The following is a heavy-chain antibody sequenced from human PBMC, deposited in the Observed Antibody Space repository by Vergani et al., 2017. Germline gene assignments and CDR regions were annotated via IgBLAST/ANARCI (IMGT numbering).Heavy chain of an antibody. CDR2: INPSGGST. J-gene: IGHJ6*02. CDR1: GYTFTSYY. D-gene: IGHD3-10*01. V-gene: IGHV1-46*01. CDR3: AGAHMVRGVIIGHYYCYGMDV. Sequence: QVQLVQSGAEVKKPGASVKVSCKASGYTFTSYYMHWVRQAPGQGLEWMGIINPSGGSTSYAQKCQGRVTMTRDTSTSTVYMELSSLRSEDTAVYYCAGAHMVRGVIIGHYYCYGMDVWGQGTTVTVSS.